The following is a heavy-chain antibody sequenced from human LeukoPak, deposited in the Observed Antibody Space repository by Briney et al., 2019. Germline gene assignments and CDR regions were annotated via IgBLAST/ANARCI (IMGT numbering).Heavy chain of an antibody. Sequence: ASVKVSCKASGYTFTGYYMHWVRQAPGQGLEWMGWINPNSGGINYAQKFQGRVTMTRDTSISTAYMELSRLRSDDTAVYYCARAPFRIAVAGAFDYWGQGTLVTVSS. CDR1: GYTFTGYY. CDR3: ARAPFRIAVAGAFDY. J-gene: IGHJ4*02. V-gene: IGHV1-2*02. CDR2: INPNSGGI. D-gene: IGHD6-19*01.